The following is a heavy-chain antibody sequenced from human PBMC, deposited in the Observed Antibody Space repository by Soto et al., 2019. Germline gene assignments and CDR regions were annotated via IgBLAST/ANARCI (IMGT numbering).Heavy chain of an antibody. Sequence: TSETLSLTCAVYGGYFSGYYWSWIRKPPGKGLEWIGEINHSGSTNYNPSLKSRVTISVDTSKNQFSLKLSSVTAADTAVYYCARRGPTTVKRFDPWGQGTLVTVSS. CDR1: GGYFSGYY. D-gene: IGHD4-17*01. CDR2: INHSGST. V-gene: IGHV4-34*01. CDR3: ARRGPTTVKRFDP. J-gene: IGHJ5*02.